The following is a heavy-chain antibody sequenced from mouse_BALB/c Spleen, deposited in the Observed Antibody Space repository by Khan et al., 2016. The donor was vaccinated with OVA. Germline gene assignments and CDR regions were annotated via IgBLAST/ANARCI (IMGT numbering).Heavy chain of an antibody. CDR1: GYSITSDYA. J-gene: IGHJ4*01. CDR2: ISYSGST. D-gene: IGHD2-3*01. CDR3: ARDGSRYNYAMDY. Sequence: VQLQQSGPGLVKPSQSLSLTCTVTGYSITSDYAWNWIRQFPGNKLEWMGYISYSGSTNYNPALKSRISITRDTSKNQFFLQLNSVTTEDTAKYYCARDGSRYNYAMDYWGQGTSVTVSS. V-gene: IGHV3-2*02.